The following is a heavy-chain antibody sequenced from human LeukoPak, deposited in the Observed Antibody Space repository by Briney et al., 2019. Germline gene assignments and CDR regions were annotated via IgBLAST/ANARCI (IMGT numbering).Heavy chain of an antibody. Sequence: GESLKISCKGSGYSFTTYWIGWVRQMPGRGLEWMGIIYPGDSDTRYSPSFQGQVTISADKSISTAYLQWRSLKDSDTAMYYCARPMVRGQVRAFDILGQGTMVTVSS. V-gene: IGHV5-51*01. CDR2: IYPGDSDT. D-gene: IGHD3-10*01. CDR1: GYSFTTYW. CDR3: ARPMVRGQVRAFDI. J-gene: IGHJ3*02.